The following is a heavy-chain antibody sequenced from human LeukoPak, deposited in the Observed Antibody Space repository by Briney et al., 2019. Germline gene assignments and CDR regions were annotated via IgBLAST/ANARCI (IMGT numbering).Heavy chain of an antibody. CDR2: ISSSSSYI. D-gene: IGHD1-26*01. CDR1: GFTFSSYS. J-gene: IGHJ4*02. CDR3: ARALGWELLRYYFDY. Sequence: GGSPRLSCAASGFTFSSYSMNWVRQAPGKGLEWVSSISSSSSYIYYADSVKGRFTISRDNAKNPLYLQMNSLRAEDTAVYYCARALGWELLRYYFDYWGQGTLVTVSS. V-gene: IGHV3-21*01.